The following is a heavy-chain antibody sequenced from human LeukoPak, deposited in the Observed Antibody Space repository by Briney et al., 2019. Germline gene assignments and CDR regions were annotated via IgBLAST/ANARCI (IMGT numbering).Heavy chain of an antibody. Sequence: PGGSLRLSCAASGFTFSSYAMHWVRQAPGKGLEWVAVISYDGSNKYYADSVKGRFTISRDNSKNTLYPQMNSLRAEDTAVYYCARAGGFFSPFGYWGQGTLVTVSS. J-gene: IGHJ4*02. V-gene: IGHV3-30-3*01. D-gene: IGHD3-16*01. CDR3: ARAGGFFSPFGY. CDR2: ISYDGSNK. CDR1: GFTFSSYA.